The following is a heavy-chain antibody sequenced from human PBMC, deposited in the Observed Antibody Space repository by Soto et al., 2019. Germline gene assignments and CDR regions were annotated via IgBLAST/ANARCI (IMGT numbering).Heavy chain of an antibody. V-gene: IGHV1-18*01. CDR1: GYTFTSYG. Sequence: QVQLVQSGAEVKKPGASVKVSCKASGYTFTSYGISWVRQAPGQGLEWMGWISAYNGNTNYAQKLQGRFTMTTYTSTSTAYMELRSLRSDDTAVYYCARDQRWAGGSGSTWYFDLWGRGTLVTVSS. D-gene: IGHD6-19*01. CDR2: ISAYNGNT. J-gene: IGHJ2*01. CDR3: ARDQRWAGGSGSTWYFDL.